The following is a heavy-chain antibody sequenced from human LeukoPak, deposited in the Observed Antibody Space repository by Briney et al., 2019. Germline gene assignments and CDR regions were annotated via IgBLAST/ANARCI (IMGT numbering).Heavy chain of an antibody. D-gene: IGHD6-19*01. CDR2: LSSSGGST. Sequence: GGSLRLSCAASGFTFSSYAMSWVRQAPGKGLEWVSALSSSGGSTYYADSVKGRFTISRDNSKNTLYLQMNSLRGEDTAVYYCAKGSSGWPDNWFDPWGQGTPVTVSS. V-gene: IGHV3-23*01. CDR3: AKGSSGWPDNWFDP. J-gene: IGHJ5*02. CDR1: GFTFSSYA.